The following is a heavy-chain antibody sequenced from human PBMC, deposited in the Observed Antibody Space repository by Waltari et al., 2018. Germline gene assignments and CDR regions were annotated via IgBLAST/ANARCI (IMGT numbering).Heavy chain of an antibody. V-gene: IGHV4-39*07. CDR1: GGPITTITYF. J-gene: IGHJ4*01. CDR2: FSYNGNT. D-gene: IGHD3-16*01. Sequence: QLQMEESGPGLVRPSETLSLTCAVSGGPITTITYFRGWFRQPPGKGLEWIGSFSYNGNTYYNPSLKRRVAISGDTSKNQISLLLSSVTAADTAVYYCARGLGAIYWGHGTLVTVSS. CDR3: ARGLGAIY.